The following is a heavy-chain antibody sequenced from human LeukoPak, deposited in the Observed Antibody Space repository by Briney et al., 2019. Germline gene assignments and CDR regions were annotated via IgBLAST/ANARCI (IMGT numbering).Heavy chain of an antibody. D-gene: IGHD1-26*01. CDR2: IIPIFGTA. CDR3: ARVAYSARSLYYFDY. J-gene: IGHJ4*02. Sequence: SVKVSCKASGGTFSSYAISWVRQAPGQGLEWMGGIIPIFGTANYAQKFQGRVTITADESTSTAYMELSSLRSEDTAVYYCARVAYSARSLYYFDYWGQGTLVTVSS. V-gene: IGHV1-69*13. CDR1: GGTFSSYA.